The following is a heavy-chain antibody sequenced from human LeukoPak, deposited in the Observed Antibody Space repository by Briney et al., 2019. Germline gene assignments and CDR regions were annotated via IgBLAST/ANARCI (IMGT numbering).Heavy chain of an antibody. CDR1: GDSVSSNSAA. Sequence: SQTLSLTCAISGDSVSSNSAAWNWIRQSPSRGLEWLGRTYYRSKWYNDYAVSVKSRININPDTSKNQFSLQLNSVTPEDTAVDYCARDQYEDSGSYSVWDYWGQGTLVTVSS. J-gene: IGHJ4*02. D-gene: IGHD1-26*01. CDR3: ARDQYEDSGSYSVWDY. V-gene: IGHV6-1*01. CDR2: TYYRSKWYN.